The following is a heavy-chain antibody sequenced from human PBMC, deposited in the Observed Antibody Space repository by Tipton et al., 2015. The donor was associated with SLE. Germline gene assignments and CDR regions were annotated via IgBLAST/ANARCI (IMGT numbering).Heavy chain of an antibody. V-gene: IGHV4-34*01. CDR2: INHSGST. CDR1: GGSFSGYY. D-gene: IGHD2-2*01. CDR3: ARGRVVPAAISIYYYYYGMDV. J-gene: IGHJ6*02. Sequence: TLSLTCAVYGGSFSGYYWSWIRQPPGKGLEWIGEINHSGSTNYNPSLKSRVTISVDTSKNQFSLKLSSVTAADTAVYYCARGRVVPAAISIYYYYYGMDVWGQGTTVTVSS.